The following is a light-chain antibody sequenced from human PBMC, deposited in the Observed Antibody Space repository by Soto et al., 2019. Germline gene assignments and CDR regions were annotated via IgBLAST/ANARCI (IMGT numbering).Light chain of an antibody. CDR3: QQYNNWPYT. Sequence: EIVMTQSPATLAVSPGGSATLSCRASQHVSSNFAWYRQKPGQAPTLLIYRASTRATGIPARFSGSGSGTEFTLTSSSLQSEHFAVYYCQQYNNWPYTFGQGTKLEIK. CDR2: RAS. CDR1: QHVSSN. V-gene: IGKV3-15*01. J-gene: IGKJ2*01.